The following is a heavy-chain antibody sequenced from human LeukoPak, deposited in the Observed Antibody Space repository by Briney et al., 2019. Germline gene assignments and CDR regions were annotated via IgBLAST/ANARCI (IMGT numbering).Heavy chain of an antibody. D-gene: IGHD3-22*01. CDR1: GYTFTSYY. Sequence: GASVKVSCTASGYTFTSYYMHWVRQAPGQGLEWMGIINPSGGSTSYAQKFQGRVTMTRDTSTSTVYMELSSLRSEDTAVYYCAREGPDYYDSSGSIGPAFDIWGQGTMVTVSS. V-gene: IGHV1-46*01. CDR2: INPSGGST. J-gene: IGHJ3*02. CDR3: AREGPDYYDSSGSIGPAFDI.